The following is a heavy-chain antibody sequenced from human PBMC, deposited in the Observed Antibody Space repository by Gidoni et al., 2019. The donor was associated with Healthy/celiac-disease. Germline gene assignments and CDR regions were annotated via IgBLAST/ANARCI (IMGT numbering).Heavy chain of an antibody. Sequence: QVQLVQSGAEVKKPGASVKVSCKASGYTFTGSYMHWVRQAPGQGLECMGWINPNSGGTNYAQKFQGWVTMTRDTSISTAYMELSRLRSDDTAVYYCARDNPGDDWFDPWGQGTLVTVSS. D-gene: IGHD2-21*01. CDR2: INPNSGGT. J-gene: IGHJ5*02. V-gene: IGHV1-2*04. CDR1: GYTFTGSY. CDR3: ARDNPGDDWFDP.